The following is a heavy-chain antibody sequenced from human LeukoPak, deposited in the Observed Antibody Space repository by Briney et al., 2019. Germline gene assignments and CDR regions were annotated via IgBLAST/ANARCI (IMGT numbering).Heavy chain of an antibody. CDR3: ARRPGEYGGNDFDY. Sequence: PSETLSLTCTVSGGSITSYYRSWIRQSPGKGLEWIGFMYYSGTTNYNPSLKSRVTISLGMSKNQFSLKLSSVTAADTAVYYCARRPGEYGGNDFDYWGQGTLVTVSS. D-gene: IGHD4/OR15-4a*01. CDR1: GGSITSYY. V-gene: IGHV4-59*08. CDR2: MYYSGTT. J-gene: IGHJ4*02.